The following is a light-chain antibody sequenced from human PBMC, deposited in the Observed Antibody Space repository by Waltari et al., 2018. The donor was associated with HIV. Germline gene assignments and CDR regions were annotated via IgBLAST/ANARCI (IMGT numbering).Light chain of an antibody. V-gene: IGKV2-30*01. Sequence: DVVMTQSPLSLPVTLGQPASISCRSSQSLVYRNGNTSLNWFQQRPGQSPRRLIYKVSDRDSGVPDRFSGRGSGSDFTLKISRVEAEDVGVYYCMQGTHWPYTFGQGTKLKIK. CDR2: KVS. J-gene: IGKJ2*01. CDR1: QSLVYRNGNTS. CDR3: MQGTHWPYT.